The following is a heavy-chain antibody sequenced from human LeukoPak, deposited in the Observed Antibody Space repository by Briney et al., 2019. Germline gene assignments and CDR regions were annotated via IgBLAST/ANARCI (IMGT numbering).Heavy chain of an antibody. V-gene: IGHV4-59*01. CDR2: IYYSGST. CDR1: GGSFSGYY. Sequence: SETLSLTCAVYGGSFSGYYWSWIRQPPGKGLEWIGYIYYSGSTNYNPSLKSRVTISVGTSKNQFSLKLSSVTAADTAVYYCARVDTAMAPFDYWGQGTLVTVSS. D-gene: IGHD5-18*01. J-gene: IGHJ4*02. CDR3: ARVDTAMAPFDY.